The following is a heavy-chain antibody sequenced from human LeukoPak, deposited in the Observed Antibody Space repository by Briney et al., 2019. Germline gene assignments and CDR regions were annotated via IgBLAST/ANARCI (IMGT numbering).Heavy chain of an antibody. J-gene: IGHJ4*02. D-gene: IGHD2-2*01. Sequence: GGSLRLSCAASGFTFSSYAMSWVRQVPGKGLEWVSAISGSGGTTYYADSVKGRFTISRDNAKNSLYLQMNSLRAEDTAVYYCARVPAALHDRFDYWGQGTLVTVSS. CDR1: GFTFSSYA. CDR2: ISGSGGTT. V-gene: IGHV3-23*01. CDR3: ARVPAALHDRFDY.